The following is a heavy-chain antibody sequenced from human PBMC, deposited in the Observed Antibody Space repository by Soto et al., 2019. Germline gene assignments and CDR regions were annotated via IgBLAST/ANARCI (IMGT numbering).Heavy chain of an antibody. Sequence: EVQVLESGGGSVQPGGSLRLSCAASGFTFSNFAMSWVRHAPGKGLEWVSEITGSTGTTYYADSVKGRFIISRDNSKNTLHLQTNSLRAEDTAVYYCAKDTSSSPYYMDVWGKGTTVIVSS. D-gene: IGHD2-2*01. J-gene: IGHJ6*03. CDR2: ITGSTGTT. CDR3: AKDTSSSPYYMDV. CDR1: GFTFSNFA. V-gene: IGHV3-23*01.